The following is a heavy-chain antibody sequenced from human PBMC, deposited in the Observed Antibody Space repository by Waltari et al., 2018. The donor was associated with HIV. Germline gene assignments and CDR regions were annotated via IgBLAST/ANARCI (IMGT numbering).Heavy chain of an antibody. J-gene: IGHJ4*02. CDR2: ISWNSGSI. CDR1: GFTFDDYA. CDR3: AKDLAPYGSHGWSLDY. V-gene: IGHV3-9*01. Sequence: EVQLVESGGGLVQPGRSLRLSCAASGFTFDDYAMHWVRQAPGMGLEWVSGISWNSGSIGYADSVKGRFTISRDNAKNSLYLQMNSLRAEDTALYYCAKDLAPYGSHGWSLDYWGQGTLVTVSS. D-gene: IGHD6-19*01.